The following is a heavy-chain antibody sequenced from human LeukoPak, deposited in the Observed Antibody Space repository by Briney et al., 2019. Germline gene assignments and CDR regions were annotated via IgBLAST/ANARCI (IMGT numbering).Heavy chain of an antibody. CDR2: IKQDGSEK. D-gene: IGHD6-19*01. CDR3: ARVRIAVDVSAFDI. V-gene: IGHV3-7*01. CDR1: GFTFSSHC. J-gene: IGHJ3*02. Sequence: GGSLRLSCEASGFTFSSHCMSWVRQAPGKGLEWGANIKQDGSEKYYVDSVKGRFTISRDNAKNSLYLQMSILRAADTAVYYCARVRIAVDVSAFDIWGQGTMVTVSS.